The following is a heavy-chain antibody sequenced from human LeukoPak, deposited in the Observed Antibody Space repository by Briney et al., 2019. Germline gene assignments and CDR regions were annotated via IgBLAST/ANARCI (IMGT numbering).Heavy chain of an antibody. Sequence: SETLSLTCIVSGGSISSNSWYWGWIRQPPGKGLEWIGTIYYFGSTNYNPSLKSRVTISVDRSKSQFSLKLSSVTAADTAVYYCASQGYSFKRETYYYGSGSPDCWGQGTLVTVSS. CDR1: GGSISSNSWY. V-gene: IGHV4-39*01. D-gene: IGHD3-10*01. J-gene: IGHJ4*02. CDR3: ASQGYSFKRETYYYGSGSPDC. CDR2: IYYFGST.